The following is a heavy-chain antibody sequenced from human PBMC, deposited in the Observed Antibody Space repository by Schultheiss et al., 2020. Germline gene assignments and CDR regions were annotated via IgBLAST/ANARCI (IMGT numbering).Heavy chain of an antibody. CDR2: IYYSGST. Sequence: SETLSLTCTVSGASISGSYWSWIRQPPGKGLEWIGYIYYSGSTNYSPSLKGRVTMSVDTSKNLFSLKLTSVTAADTAVYYCARHARYSSSSVGEYYFDYWGKGALVTVSS. CDR3: ARHARYSSSSVGEYYFDY. V-gene: IGHV4-59*08. D-gene: IGHD3-16*01. CDR1: GASISGSY. J-gene: IGHJ4*02.